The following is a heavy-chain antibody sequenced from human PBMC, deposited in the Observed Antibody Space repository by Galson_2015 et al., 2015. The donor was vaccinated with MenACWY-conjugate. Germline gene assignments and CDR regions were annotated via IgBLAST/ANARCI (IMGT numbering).Heavy chain of an antibody. J-gene: IGHJ4*02. V-gene: IGHV3-48*04. CDR2: ISTGSNTI. CDR3: ARDRGSSSRLYFDS. Sequence: SLRPSCAASGFTFSSSSMNWVRQAPGKGLEWVSYISTGSNTIYYADSVRGRFTISRDNAKNSLYLQMNSLRAEDTAVYYCARDRGSSSRLYFDSWGQGTLVTVSS. D-gene: IGHD6-6*01. CDR1: GFTFSSSS.